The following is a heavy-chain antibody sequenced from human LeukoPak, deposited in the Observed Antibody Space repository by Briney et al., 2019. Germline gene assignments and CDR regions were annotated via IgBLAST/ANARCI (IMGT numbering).Heavy chain of an antibody. J-gene: IGHJ4*02. V-gene: IGHV4-59*08. CDR1: GGSLTPDY. CDR3: ARQQWDSNSGDDY. CDR2: IQGGGSA. D-gene: IGHD6-6*01. Sequence: SETLSLTCDVSGGSLTPDYWNWIRQTPGKGLEWIGFIQGGGSAYYNPSLKSRLSILVDMSKNQVSLRLNSVTAADTAVYYCARQQWDSNSGDDYWGQGTLVTVSS.